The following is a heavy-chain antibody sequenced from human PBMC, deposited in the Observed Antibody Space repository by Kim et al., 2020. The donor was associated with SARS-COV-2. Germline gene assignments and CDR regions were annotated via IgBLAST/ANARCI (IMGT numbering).Heavy chain of an antibody. J-gene: IGHJ6*02. CDR3: ARDGDYYDSSGLSDV. CDR1: GFTFSSYA. Sequence: GGSLRLSCAASGFTFSSYAMHWVRQAPGKGLEWVAVISYDGSNKYYADSVKGRFTISRDNSKNTLYLQMNSLRAEDTAVYYCARDGDYYDSSGLSDVWGQGTTVTVSS. V-gene: IGHV3-30*04. CDR2: ISYDGSNK. D-gene: IGHD3-22*01.